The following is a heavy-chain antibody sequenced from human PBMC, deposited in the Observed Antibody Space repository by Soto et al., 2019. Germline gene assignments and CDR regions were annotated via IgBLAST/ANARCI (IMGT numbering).Heavy chain of an antibody. CDR2: IYHSGST. CDR1: GGSISSGDYS. CDR3: ATRTETGTTILPWNDAFDI. D-gene: IGHD1-7*01. Sequence: SETLSLTCTVSGGSISSGDYSWSWIRQPPGKGLEWIGYIYHSGSTYYNPSLKSRVTISVDRSKNQFSLKLSSVTAADTAVYYCATRTETGTTILPWNDAFDIWGQGTMVTV. V-gene: IGHV4-30-2*01. J-gene: IGHJ3*02.